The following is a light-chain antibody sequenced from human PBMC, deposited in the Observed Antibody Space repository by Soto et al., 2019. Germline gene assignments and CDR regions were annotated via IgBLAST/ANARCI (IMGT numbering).Light chain of an antibody. Sequence: EIVLTQSPGTLSLSPGERATLSCRASQSVTSSYLTWYQQKPGQAPRLLIYDASSRATGIPDRFSGSGSGTDFTLTISRLEPEDFAVYYYQQYGSSPLTFGGGTKVDIK. V-gene: IGKV3-20*01. CDR1: QSVTSSY. J-gene: IGKJ4*01. CDR2: DAS. CDR3: QQYGSSPLT.